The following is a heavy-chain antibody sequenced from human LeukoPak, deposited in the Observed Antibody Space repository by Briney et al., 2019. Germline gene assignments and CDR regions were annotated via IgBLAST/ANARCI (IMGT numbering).Heavy chain of an antibody. J-gene: IGHJ4*02. CDR2: ISSDGTNK. CDR3: ARERSAAAFDY. D-gene: IGHD2-2*01. CDR1: GFTFSSYA. Sequence: GGSLRLSCAASGFTFSSYAMHWVRQAPGKGLEWVAIISSDGTNKYYADSVKGRFTISRDNSKNTLYVQMHSLRPEDTAVYYCARERSAAAFDYWGQGTLVTVSS. V-gene: IGHV3-30*04.